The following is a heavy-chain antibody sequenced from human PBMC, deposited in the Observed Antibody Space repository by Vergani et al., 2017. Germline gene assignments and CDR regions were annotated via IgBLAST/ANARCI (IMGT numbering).Heavy chain of an antibody. CDR2: INHSGST. CDR3: ARDGPMVRGSPYYYYMDV. V-gene: IGHV4-34*01. CDR1: GGSFSGYY. D-gene: IGHD3-10*01. Sequence: QVQLQQWGAGLLKPSETLSLTCAVYGGSFSGYYWSWIRQPPGKGLEWIGEINHSGSTNYNPSLKSRVTISVDTSKNQFSLKLSSVTAADTAVYYCARDGPMVRGSPYYYYMDVWGKGTTVTVSS. J-gene: IGHJ6*03.